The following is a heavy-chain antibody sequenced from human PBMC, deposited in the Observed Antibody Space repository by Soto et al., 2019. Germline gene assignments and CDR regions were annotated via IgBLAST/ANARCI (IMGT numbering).Heavy chain of an antibody. CDR3: ATQEVGGSYVYTFDP. CDR2: IYYSGST. CDR1: GGSISSGGCY. J-gene: IGHJ5*02. Sequence: KPSETLSLTCTVSGGSISSGGCYWSWIRQPPGKGLEWIGSIYYSGSTYYNPSLKSRVTISVDTPKNQFSLKLSSVTAADTAVYYCATQEVGGSYVYTFDPWGQGTLVTVSS. D-gene: IGHD1-26*01. V-gene: IGHV4-39*01.